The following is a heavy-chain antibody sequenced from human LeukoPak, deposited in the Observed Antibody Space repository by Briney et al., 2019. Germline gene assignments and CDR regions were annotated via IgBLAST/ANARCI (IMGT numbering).Heavy chain of an antibody. CDR1: GGSIISSSYY. V-gene: IGHV4-39*01. D-gene: IGHD5-24*01. Sequence: PSETLSLTCTVSGGSIISSSYYWGWIRQPPGKGLEWIGSIYYSGSTYYNPSLKSRVTISVDTSKNQFSLKLSSVTAADTAVYYCARLNLMASNWFDPWGQGTLVTVSS. CDR2: IYYSGST. J-gene: IGHJ5*02. CDR3: ARLNLMASNWFDP.